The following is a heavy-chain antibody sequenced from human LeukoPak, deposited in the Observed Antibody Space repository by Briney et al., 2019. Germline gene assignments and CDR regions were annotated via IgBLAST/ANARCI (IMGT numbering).Heavy chain of an antibody. V-gene: IGHV3-30*18. D-gene: IGHD3-10*01. CDR2: ISYDGSNK. J-gene: IGHJ4*02. CDR3: AKDGNYYGSGSSYYFDY. Sequence: GGSLRLSCAASGFTFSSYGMHWVRQAPGKGLEWVAVISYDGSNKYYADSVKGRFTISRDNSKHTLYLQMNSLRAEDTAVYYCAKDGNYYGSGSSYYFDYWGQGTLVTVSS. CDR1: GFTFSSYG.